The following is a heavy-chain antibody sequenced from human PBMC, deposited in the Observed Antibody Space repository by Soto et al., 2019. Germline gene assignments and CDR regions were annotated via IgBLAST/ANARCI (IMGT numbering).Heavy chain of an antibody. D-gene: IGHD3-10*01. V-gene: IGHV1-69*02. CDR1: GGTFSSYT. CDR3: ARGLMWVRGFHYGMDV. CDR2: IIPILGIA. J-gene: IGHJ6*02. Sequence: QVQLVQSGAEVKKPGSSVKVSCKASGGTFSSYTISWVRQAPGQGLEWMGRIIPILGIANYAQKFQGRVTITADKSTSTAYMELSSLRSEDTAVYYCARGLMWVRGFHYGMDVWGQGTTVTVSS.